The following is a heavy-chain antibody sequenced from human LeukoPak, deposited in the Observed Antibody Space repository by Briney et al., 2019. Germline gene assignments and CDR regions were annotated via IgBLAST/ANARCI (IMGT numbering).Heavy chain of an antibody. V-gene: IGHV3-21*01. CDR3: ARAWRKYSYYDY. Sequence: GESLRLSCAASGFTFSSYSMNWVRQAPGKGLEWVSSISSGSHYIYYADSVKGRFTISRDNAKNSLYLQMNSLRAEDTAVYYCARAWRKYSYYDYWGQETLVTVSS. CDR1: GFTFSSYS. CDR2: ISSGSHYI. D-gene: IGHD3-10*01. J-gene: IGHJ4*02.